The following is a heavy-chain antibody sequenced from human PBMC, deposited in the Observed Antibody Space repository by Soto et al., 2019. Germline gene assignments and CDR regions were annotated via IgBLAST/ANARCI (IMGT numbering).Heavy chain of an antibody. CDR2: ISYDGSNK. D-gene: IGHD3-9*01. CDR1: GFTFSSYA. J-gene: IGHJ4*02. CDR3: ARDRDILTGNPSYNFDY. V-gene: IGHV3-30-3*01. Sequence: QVQLVESGGGVVQPGRSLRLSCAASGFTFSSYAMHWVRQAPGKGLEWVAVISYDGSNKYYADSVKGRFTISRDNSKNTLYLQMNSLRAEDTAVYYCARDRDILTGNPSYNFDYWGQGTLVTVSS.